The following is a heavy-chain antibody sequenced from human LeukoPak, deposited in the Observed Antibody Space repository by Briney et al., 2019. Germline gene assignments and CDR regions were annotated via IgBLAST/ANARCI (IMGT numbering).Heavy chain of an antibody. V-gene: IGHV3-64D*06. D-gene: IGHD2-2*01. CDR2: ISSNGGST. Sequence: PGGSLRLSCSASGFTFSSYAMHWVRQAPGKGLEYFSAISSNGGSTYYADSVKGRFTISRDNSKNTLYLQMSSLRAEDTAVYYCVKDSDIVVVPAAPRNYYYYGMDVWGQGTTVTVSS. CDR1: GFTFSSYA. J-gene: IGHJ6*02. CDR3: VKDSDIVVVPAAPRNYYYYGMDV.